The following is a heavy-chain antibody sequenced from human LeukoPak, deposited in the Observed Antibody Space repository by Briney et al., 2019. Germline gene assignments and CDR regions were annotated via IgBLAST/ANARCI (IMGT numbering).Heavy chain of an antibody. D-gene: IGHD6-19*01. J-gene: IGHJ4*02. CDR3: AKGSASSRPYYFDY. CDR1: GFTFSSYA. CDR2: FSGSGTST. V-gene: IGHV3-23*01. Sequence: GGSLRLSCAASGFTFSSYAMSWVRQAPGKGLEWVSSFSGSGTSTYYADSVKGRFTISRDDSKNTLELQMSSLRAEDTAIYYCAKGSASSRPYYFDYWGQGALVTVSS.